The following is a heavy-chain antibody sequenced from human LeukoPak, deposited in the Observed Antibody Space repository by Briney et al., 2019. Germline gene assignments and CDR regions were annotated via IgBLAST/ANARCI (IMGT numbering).Heavy chain of an antibody. J-gene: IGHJ4*02. CDR1: GFTFSSYG. Sequence: GGSLRLSCAASGFTFSSYGMHWVRQAPGKGLEWVAFIRYNGSNKYYADSVKGRFTISRANSKNCSYLLMNRLIAEATAVYYCAKDQRRRSIFGVVIAQDYWGQGTLVTVSS. D-gene: IGHD3-3*01. CDR2: IRYNGSNK. CDR3: AKDQRRRSIFGVVIAQDY. V-gene: IGHV3-30*02.